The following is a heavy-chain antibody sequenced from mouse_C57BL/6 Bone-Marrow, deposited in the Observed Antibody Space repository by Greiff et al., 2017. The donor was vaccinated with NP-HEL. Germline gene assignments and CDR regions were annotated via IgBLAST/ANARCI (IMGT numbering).Heavy chain of an antibody. V-gene: IGHV7-1*01. CDR2: SRNKANDYTT. J-gene: IGHJ3*01. D-gene: IGHD2-4*01. CDR1: GFTFSDFY. CDR3: ARDEYDYDGFAY. Sequence: EVQLVESGGGLVQSGRSLRLSCAPSGFTFSDFYMEWVRQAPGKGLEWIAASRNKANDYTTEYSASVKGRFIVSRDTSQSILYLQMNALRAEDTAIYYCARDEYDYDGFAYWGQGTLVTVSA.